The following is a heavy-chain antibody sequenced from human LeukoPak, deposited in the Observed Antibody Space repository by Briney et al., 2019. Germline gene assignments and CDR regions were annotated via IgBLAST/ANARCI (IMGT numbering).Heavy chain of an antibody. D-gene: IGHD3-10*01. J-gene: IGHJ4*02. CDR3: ARETKYYGSGSYFDY. CDR1: GGSFSGYY. CDR2: INHSGST. Sequence: PSETLSLTCAAYGGSFSGYYWSWIRQPPGKGLEWIGEINHSGSTNYNPSLKSRVTISVDTSKNQFSLKLSSVTAADTAVYYCARETKYYGSGSYFDYWGQGTLVTVSS. V-gene: IGHV4-34*01.